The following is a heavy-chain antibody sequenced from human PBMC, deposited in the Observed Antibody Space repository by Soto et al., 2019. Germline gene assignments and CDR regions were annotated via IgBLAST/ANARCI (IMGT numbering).Heavy chain of an antibody. CDR2: IDPSDSYT. J-gene: IGHJ6*02. CDR3: ARYSADYYDLLTGYYKGYYYGMDV. D-gene: IGHD3-9*01. V-gene: IGHV5-10-1*01. Sequence: GESLKISCKGSGYSFTSYWISWVRQMPGQGLEWMGRIDPSDSYTNYSPSFQGHVSMSADKSISTAYLQWSSLKASDTAMYFCARYSADYYDLLTGYYKGYYYGMDVWGQGTTVTVSS. CDR1: GYSFTSYW.